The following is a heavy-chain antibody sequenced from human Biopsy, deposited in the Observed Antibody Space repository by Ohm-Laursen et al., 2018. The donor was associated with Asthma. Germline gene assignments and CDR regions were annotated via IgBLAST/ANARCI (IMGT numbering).Heavy chain of an antibody. Sequence: SLRLSCSASGFTVSTNGMSWVRQPPGKGLEWVSVIYSGGGTYYADSVQGRVTIFRDNSKNTLSLQMNSLRAEDTAVYYCARAYGGSFFSGSFDIWGQGTMVTASS. CDR3: ARAYGGSFFSGSFDI. D-gene: IGHD4-23*01. J-gene: IGHJ3*02. CDR2: IYSGGGT. V-gene: IGHV3-53*01. CDR1: GFTVSTNG.